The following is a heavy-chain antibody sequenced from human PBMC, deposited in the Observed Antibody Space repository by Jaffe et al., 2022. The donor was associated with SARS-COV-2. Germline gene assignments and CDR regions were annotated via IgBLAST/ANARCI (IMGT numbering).Heavy chain of an antibody. Sequence: QVQLQQWGAGLLKPSETLSLTCAVYGGSFSGYYWSWIRQPPGKGLEWIGEINHSGSTNYNPSLKSRVTISVDTSKNQFSLKLSSVTAADTAVYYCARAVVAATRGYFQHWGQGTLVTVSS. CDR3: ARAVVAATRGYFQH. CDR2: INHSGST. J-gene: IGHJ1*01. CDR1: GGSFSGYY. V-gene: IGHV4-34*01. D-gene: IGHD2-15*01.